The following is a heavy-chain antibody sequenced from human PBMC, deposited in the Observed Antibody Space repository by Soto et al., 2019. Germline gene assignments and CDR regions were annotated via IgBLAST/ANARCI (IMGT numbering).Heavy chain of an antibody. V-gene: IGHV3-33*01. CDR1: GYTFTGDY. D-gene: IGHD3-3*01. CDR3: ARDGDVNTGFGKDY. J-gene: IGHJ4*02. Sequence: SCKASGYTFTGDYIHWVRQAPGKGLEWVAFIWHDGGNKFYAESVKGRFTISRDNAKNTLYVQMTSLSAEDTAMYYCARDGDVNTGFGKDYWGQGTLVTVSS. CDR2: IWHDGGNK.